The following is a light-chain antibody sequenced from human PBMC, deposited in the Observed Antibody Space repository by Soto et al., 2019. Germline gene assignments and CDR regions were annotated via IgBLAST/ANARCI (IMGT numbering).Light chain of an antibody. Sequence: EIVLTQSPATLSLSPGERATLSCRASQSVSKSLAWYQQKPGQAPRLLIYDASNRATGIPARFSGSGSETDFTLTISGLEPEDFAVYYCQQRNNWPPEFTFGPGTKVDIK. V-gene: IGKV3-11*01. J-gene: IGKJ3*01. CDR3: QQRNNWPPEFT. CDR1: QSVSKS. CDR2: DAS.